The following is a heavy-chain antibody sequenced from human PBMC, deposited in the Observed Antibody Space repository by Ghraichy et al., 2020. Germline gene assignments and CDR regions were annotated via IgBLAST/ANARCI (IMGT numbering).Heavy chain of an antibody. CDR2: IYKDVRT. V-gene: IGHV3-53*01. Sequence: GESLNISCAASGFTVSTNYMSWVRQAPGKGLEWVSVIYKDVRTYYADSVKGRFTISRDNSKNTLYLQMNSLRAEDTAVYYCAGHSGGWYGKGWFDPWGQGTLVTVSP. D-gene: IGHD6-19*01. J-gene: IGHJ5*02. CDR3: AGHSGGWYGKGWFDP. CDR1: GFTVSTNY.